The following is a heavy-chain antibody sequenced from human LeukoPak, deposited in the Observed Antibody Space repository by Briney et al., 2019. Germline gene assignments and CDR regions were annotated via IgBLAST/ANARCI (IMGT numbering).Heavy chain of an antibody. CDR3: ARHPITRYYDSSGYSAGGPDY. D-gene: IGHD3-22*01. Sequence: ASVKVSCKASGYTFTSYGISWVRQAPGQGLEWMGWISAYNGNTNYAQKLQGRVTMTTDTSTSTAYMELRSLRSDDTAMYYCARHPITRYYDSSGYSAGGPDYWGQGTLVTVSS. CDR2: ISAYNGNT. V-gene: IGHV1-18*01. J-gene: IGHJ4*02. CDR1: GYTFTSYG.